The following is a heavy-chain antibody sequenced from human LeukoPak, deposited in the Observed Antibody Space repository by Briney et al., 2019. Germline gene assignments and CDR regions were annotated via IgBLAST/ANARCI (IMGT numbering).Heavy chain of an antibody. CDR2: ISGSGGST. J-gene: IGHJ4*02. Sequence: GGSLRLSCAASGFTFSSYGMSWVRQAPGKGLEWVSAISGSGGSTYYADSVKGRFTISRDNSKNTLYLQMDSLRAEDTAVYYCARRAGAYSHPYDYWGQGTLVTVSS. V-gene: IGHV3-23*01. CDR3: ARRAGAYSHPYDY. CDR1: GFTFSSYG. D-gene: IGHD4/OR15-4a*01.